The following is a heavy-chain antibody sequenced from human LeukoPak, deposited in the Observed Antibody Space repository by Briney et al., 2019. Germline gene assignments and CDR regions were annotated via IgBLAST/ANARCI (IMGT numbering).Heavy chain of an antibody. CDR2: IRYDGNSN. D-gene: IGHD5-12*01. CDR1: GFTFRSYG. J-gene: IGHJ4*02. Sequence: PGGSLRLSCAASGFTFRSYGMHWVRQAPGKGLEWVAFIRYDGNSNYYADSAKGRFTISRDNAKNTLYLQMNSLRAEDTAAFYCGRGRPRGYSGYVIDYWGQGTPITVSS. CDR3: GRGRPRGYSGYVIDY. V-gene: IGHV3-30*02.